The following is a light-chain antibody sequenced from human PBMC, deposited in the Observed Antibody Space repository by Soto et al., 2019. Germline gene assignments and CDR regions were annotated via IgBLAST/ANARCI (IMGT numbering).Light chain of an antibody. CDR3: QTWGTGIVV. Sequence: QPVLTQSPSASASLGASVKLTCTLSSGHSSYAIAWHQQQPEKGPRYLMKLNSDGSHYKGDGIPVRFSASSSGAERYLTISSLQSEDEADYYCQTWGTGIVVFGGGTKLTVL. V-gene: IGLV4-69*01. CDR1: SGHSSYA. J-gene: IGLJ2*01. CDR2: LNSDGSH.